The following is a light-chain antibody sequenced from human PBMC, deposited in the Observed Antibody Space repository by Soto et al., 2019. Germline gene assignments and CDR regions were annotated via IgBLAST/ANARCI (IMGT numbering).Light chain of an antibody. J-gene: IGKJ2*03. CDR3: QQYNSYVYS. CDR1: QSVSRW. Sequence: DIQMTQSPSTLPASVGDRVNITCRASQSVSRWVAWYQQKPGKAPKVRIYKASTLESGVPSRFSASGFGTEFTLTINSLQPDDFATYYCQQYNSYVYSFGQGTKREIK. CDR2: KAS. V-gene: IGKV1-5*03.